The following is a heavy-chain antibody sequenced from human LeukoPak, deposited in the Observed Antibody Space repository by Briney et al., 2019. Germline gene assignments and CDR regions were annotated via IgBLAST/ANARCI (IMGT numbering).Heavy chain of an antibody. Sequence: GASVKVSCKASGYTFTSYAMHWVRQAPGQGLEWMGWITPSGDTNYPQKFQGRVAITRDTSITTAYMDLSRLTSDDTAMYYRARDRYGDGFAHLDYWGQGALVTVSS. V-gene: IGHV1-2*02. CDR3: ARDRYGDGFAHLDY. CDR2: ITPSGDT. CDR1: GYTFTSYA. J-gene: IGHJ4*02. D-gene: IGHD5-24*01.